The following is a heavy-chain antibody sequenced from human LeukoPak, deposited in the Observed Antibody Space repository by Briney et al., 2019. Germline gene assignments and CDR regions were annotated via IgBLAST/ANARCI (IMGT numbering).Heavy chain of an antibody. J-gene: IGHJ4*02. CDR2: IIPIFGTA. D-gene: IGHD3-10*01. CDR1: GGTFSSYA. V-gene: IGHV1-69*13. Sequence: GASVKVSCKASGGTFSSYAISWVRQAPGQGLGWMGGIIPIFGTANYAQKFQGRVTITADESTSTAYMELSSLRSEDTAVYYCARELGITMVRGVIIGDLYFDYWGQGTLVTVSS. CDR3: ARELGITMVRGVIIGDLYFDY.